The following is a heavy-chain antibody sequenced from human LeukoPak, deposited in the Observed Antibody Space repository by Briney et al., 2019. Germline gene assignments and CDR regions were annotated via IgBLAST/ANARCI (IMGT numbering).Heavy chain of an antibody. CDR1: EFTFSSYG. CDR3: AKDTYYYDSSGYYDY. J-gene: IGHJ4*02. CDR2: IRYDGSNK. V-gene: IGHV3-30*02. D-gene: IGHD3-22*01. Sequence: PGGSLRLSCAASEFTFSSYGMHWVRQAPGKGLEWVAFIRYDGSNKYYADSVKGRFTISRDNSKNTLYLQMNSLRAEDTAVYYCAKDTYYYDSSGYYDYWGQGTLVTVSS.